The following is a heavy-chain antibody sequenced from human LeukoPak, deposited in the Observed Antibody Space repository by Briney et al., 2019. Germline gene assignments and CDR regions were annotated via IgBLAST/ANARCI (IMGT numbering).Heavy chain of an antibody. CDR2: ISSSGTYI. Sequence: PGGSLRLSCAASGFTFSSYKMNWVRQAPGKGLEWVSSISSSGTYIYYADSVRGRFTISRDNAKNSLYLQMNSLRAEDTAVYYCTRDHHRRHYDSQARNTFDIWGQGTMVTVSS. J-gene: IGHJ3*02. V-gene: IGHV3-21*01. CDR3: TRDHHRRHYDSQARNTFDI. D-gene: IGHD3-22*01. CDR1: GFTFSSYK.